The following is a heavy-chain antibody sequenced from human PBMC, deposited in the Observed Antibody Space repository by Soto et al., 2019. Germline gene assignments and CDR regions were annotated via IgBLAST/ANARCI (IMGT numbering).Heavy chain of an antibody. J-gene: IGHJ4*02. D-gene: IGHD2-15*01. V-gene: IGHV4-39*01. Sequence: SETLSLTCTVSGGSISSSSYYWGWIRQPPGKGLEWIGSIYYSGSTYYNPSLKSRVTISVDTSKNQFSLKLSSVTAADTAVYYCARLRYCSGGSCQEDEDYWGQGTLVTVSS. CDR2: IYYSGST. CDR3: ARLRYCSGGSCQEDEDY. CDR1: GGSISSSSYY.